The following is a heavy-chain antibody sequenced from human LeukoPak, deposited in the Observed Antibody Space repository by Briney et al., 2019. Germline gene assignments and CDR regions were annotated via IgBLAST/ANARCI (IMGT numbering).Heavy chain of an antibody. CDR1: GFTFSNYA. Sequence: GGSLRLSCAASGFTFSNYAMNWVRQAPGKGPEWVSLISNSGDNTYYADSVKGRFTISRDNSKNTLSLQMNSLRAEDTAVYYCAKRGQPSNSYFFDYWGQGTLVTVSS. D-gene: IGHD4-23*01. V-gene: IGHV3-23*01. CDR2: ISNSGDNT. CDR3: AKRGQPSNSYFFDY. J-gene: IGHJ4*02.